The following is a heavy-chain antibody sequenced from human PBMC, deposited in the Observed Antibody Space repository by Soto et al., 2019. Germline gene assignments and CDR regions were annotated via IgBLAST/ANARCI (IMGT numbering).Heavy chain of an antibody. CDR1: GGSISSYY. CDR2: IYYSGST. CDR3: ARLGSDGDSVDY. D-gene: IGHD4-17*01. V-gene: IGHV4-59*04. J-gene: IGHJ4*02. Sequence: PSETLSLTCTVSGGSISSYYWSWIRQPPGKGLEWIGYIYYSGSTYYNPSLKSRVTISVDTSKNQFSLKLSSVTAADTAVYYCARLGSDGDSVDYWGQGTLVTVSS.